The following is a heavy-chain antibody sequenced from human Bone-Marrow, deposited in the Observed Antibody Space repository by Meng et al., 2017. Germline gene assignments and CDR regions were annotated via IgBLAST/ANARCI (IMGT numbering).Heavy chain of an antibody. J-gene: IGHJ4*02. V-gene: IGHV1-69*02. D-gene: IGHD3-10*01. Sequence: SVKVSCKASGGTFSSYTISWVRQAPGQGLEWMGRIIPILGIANYAQKFQGRVTITADKSTSTAYMELSSLRSEDTAVYYCASHQEPTYYYAPPVEYYFDYWGQGTLVTVSS. CDR3: ASHQEPTYYYAPPVEYYFDY. CDR2: IIPILGIA. CDR1: GGTFSSYT.